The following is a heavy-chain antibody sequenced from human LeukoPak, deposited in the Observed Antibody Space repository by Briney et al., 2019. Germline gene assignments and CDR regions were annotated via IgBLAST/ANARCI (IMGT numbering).Heavy chain of an antibody. Sequence: GGSLRLSCAASGFSFSSYGMHWVRQAPGKGLEWVAVIWYDGSYKYYADSVKGRFTISRDNSKNTLYLQMNTLRAEDTAVYYCARDGFDFWSGYSNYYGMDVWGQGTTVTVFS. D-gene: IGHD3-3*01. J-gene: IGHJ6*02. CDR1: GFSFSSYG. V-gene: IGHV3-33*01. CDR2: IWYDGSYK. CDR3: ARDGFDFWSGYSNYYGMDV.